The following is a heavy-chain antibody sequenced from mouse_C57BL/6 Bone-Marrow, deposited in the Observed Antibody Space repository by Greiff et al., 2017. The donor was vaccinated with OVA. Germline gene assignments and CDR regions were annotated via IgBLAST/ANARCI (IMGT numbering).Heavy chain of an antibody. CDR1: GYAFSSYW. D-gene: IGHD2-4*01. CDR3: ARGGRLPYYFDY. J-gene: IGHJ2*01. CDR2: IYPGDGDT. V-gene: IGHV1-80*01. Sequence: VQLQQSGAELVKPGASVKISCKASGYAFSSYWMNWVKQRPGKGLEWIGQIYPGDGDTNYNGKFKGKATLTADKSSSTAYMQLSSLTSEDSAVYFCARGGRLPYYFDYWGQGTTLTVSS.